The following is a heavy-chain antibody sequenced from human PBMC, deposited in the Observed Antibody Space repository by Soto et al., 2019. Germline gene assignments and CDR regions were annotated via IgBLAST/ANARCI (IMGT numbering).Heavy chain of an antibody. Sequence: GGSLRLSCAASGFTFSNAWMSWVRQAPGKGLEWVGRIKSKTDGGITDYAAPVKGRFTISRDDSKNTLYLQMNSLKTEDTAVYYCTAYSKGDYWGQGTLVTVSS. V-gene: IGHV3-15*01. J-gene: IGHJ4*02. CDR2: IKSKTDGGIT. D-gene: IGHD4-4*01. CDR3: TAYSKGDY. CDR1: GFTFSNAW.